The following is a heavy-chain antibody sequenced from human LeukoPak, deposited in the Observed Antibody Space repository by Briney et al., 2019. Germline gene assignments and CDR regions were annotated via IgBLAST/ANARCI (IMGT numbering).Heavy chain of an antibody. CDR2: NHHGSSDT. Sequence: GESLKISCKGSGYSFTSYWIGWVRQMPGKGLEWMGINHHGSSDTRYSPSFQGQVTISADESISTAYLQWSSLKASDTAMYYCARLGGSGSYNTDYYYYGMDVWGQGTTVTVYS. V-gene: IGHV5-51*01. J-gene: IGHJ6*02. D-gene: IGHD3-10*01. CDR1: GYSFTSYW. CDR3: ARLGGSGSYNTDYYYYGMDV.